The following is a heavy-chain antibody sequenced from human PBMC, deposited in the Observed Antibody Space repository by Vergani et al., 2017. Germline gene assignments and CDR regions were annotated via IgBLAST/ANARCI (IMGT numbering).Heavy chain of an antibody. J-gene: IGHJ4*02. CDR2: ISSSSSTI. V-gene: IGHV3-48*01. D-gene: IGHD4-17*01. CDR1: GFTFSSYS. Sequence: EVQLVESGGGLVQPGGSLRLSCAASGFTFSSYSMNWVRQAPGKGLEWVSYISSSSSTIYYADSVKGRFTISRDNAKNSLYLQMNSLRVEDTAVYYCAGDQTSYGDYTTVYWGQGTLVTVSS. CDR3: AGDQTSYGDYTTVY.